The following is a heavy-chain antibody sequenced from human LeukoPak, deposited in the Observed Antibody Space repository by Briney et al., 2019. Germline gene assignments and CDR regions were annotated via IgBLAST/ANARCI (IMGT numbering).Heavy chain of an antibody. CDR1: GYTFTGYY. Sequence: ASVKVSCKASGYTFTGYYMHWVRQAPGQGLEWMGWINPNSGGTNYAQKFQGRVTMTRDTSISTAYMELSRLRSDDTAVYYCAGSYYYDSSGYYYAFDMWGQGTMVTVSS. V-gene: IGHV1-2*02. D-gene: IGHD3-22*01. CDR3: AGSYYYDSSGYYYAFDM. J-gene: IGHJ3*02. CDR2: INPNSGGT.